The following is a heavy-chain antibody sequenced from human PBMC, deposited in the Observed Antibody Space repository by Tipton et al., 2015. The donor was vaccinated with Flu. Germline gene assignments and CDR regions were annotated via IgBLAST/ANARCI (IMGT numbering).Heavy chain of an antibody. J-gene: IGHJ4*02. CDR2: VYYSGGT. V-gene: IGHV4-39*07. Sequence: LSLTCTVSGGSISTSGYFWGWIRQPPGKGLEWIGSVYYSGGTHHNPSLKSRVSISGDTSKNQFSLKLTYVTAADTAVYFCARIIRITMIRGLRDPYYFDYWGQGMLVTVSS. CDR1: GGSISTSGYF. CDR3: ARIIRITMIRGLRDPYYFDY. D-gene: IGHD3-10*01.